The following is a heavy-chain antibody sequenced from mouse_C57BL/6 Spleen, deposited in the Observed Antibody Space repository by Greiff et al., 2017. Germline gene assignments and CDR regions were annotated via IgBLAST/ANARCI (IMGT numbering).Heavy chain of an antibody. Sequence: QVQLKQPGAELVRPGTSVKLSCKASGYTFTSYWMHWVKQRPGQGLEWIGVIDPSDSYTNYNQKFKGKATLTVDTSSSTAYMQLSSLTSEDSAVYYCARSRAAAWFAYWGQGTLVTVSA. J-gene: IGHJ3*01. CDR2: IDPSDSYT. V-gene: IGHV1-59*01. CDR1: GYTFTSYW. D-gene: IGHD3-3*01. CDR3: ARSRAAAWFAY.